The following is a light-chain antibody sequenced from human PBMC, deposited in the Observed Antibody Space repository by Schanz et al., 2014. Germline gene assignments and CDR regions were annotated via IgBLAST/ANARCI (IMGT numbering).Light chain of an antibody. CDR1: SSDVGGYNY. CDR2: DVS. Sequence: QSALTQPRSVSGSPGQSITISCTGTSSDVGGYNYVSWYQQHPGKAPKLMIYDVSNRPSGVSNRFSGSKSGNTASLTISGLQAEDEADYHCSSYTTSSTWVFGGGTKLTVL. V-gene: IGLV2-14*01. CDR3: SSYTTSSTWV. J-gene: IGLJ2*01.